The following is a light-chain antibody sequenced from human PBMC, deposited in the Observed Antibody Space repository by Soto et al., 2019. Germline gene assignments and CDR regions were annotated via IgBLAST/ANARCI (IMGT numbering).Light chain of an antibody. CDR3: QQYGSSPRT. J-gene: IGKJ1*01. V-gene: IGKV3-20*01. CDR1: QTIRSNY. Sequence: PGERATLSCRASQTIRSNYLAWYRQTPGQAPRLLIYGASNRATGIADRFSGSGSGTDFTLIISRLEPEDFAMYYCQQYGSSPRTFGQGTKVEIK. CDR2: GAS.